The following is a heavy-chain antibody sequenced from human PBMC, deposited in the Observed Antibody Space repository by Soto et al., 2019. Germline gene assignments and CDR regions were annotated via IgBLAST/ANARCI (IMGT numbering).Heavy chain of an antibody. CDR3: ARDRTPSGCDYFLNYYYGMDV. J-gene: IGHJ6*02. CDR1: GYTFTSYG. Sequence: QVQLVQSGAEVKKPGASVKVSCKASGYTFTSYGISWVRQAPGQGLEWMGWISAYNGNTNYAQKLQGRVTMTTDTSTSTAYMELRSLRSDDTAVYYCARDRTPSGCDYFLNYYYGMDVWGQGTTVTVSS. V-gene: IGHV1-18*01. D-gene: IGHD5-12*01. CDR2: ISAYNGNT.